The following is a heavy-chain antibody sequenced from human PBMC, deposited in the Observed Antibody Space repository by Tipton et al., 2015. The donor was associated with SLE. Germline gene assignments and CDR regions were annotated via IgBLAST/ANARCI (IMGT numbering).Heavy chain of an antibody. V-gene: IGHV4-59*01. D-gene: IGHD6-13*01. CDR3: ATHSSRTGDY. Sequence: TLSLTCTVSGGSISSYYWSWFRQPPGKGLEWIGYIYYSGSTNYNPSLKRRVTISVDTSKNQFSLKLSSVTAADTAVYYCATHSSRTGDYWGQGTLVTVSS. CDR1: GGSISSYY. J-gene: IGHJ4*02. CDR2: IYYSGST.